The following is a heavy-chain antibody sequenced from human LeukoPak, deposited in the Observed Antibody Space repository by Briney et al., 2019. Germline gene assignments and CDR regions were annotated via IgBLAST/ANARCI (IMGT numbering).Heavy chain of an antibody. D-gene: IGHD1-26*01. CDR3: ARGEAEVGATGDY. CDR2: IRSKAYGGTT. CDR1: GFTFGDYA. Sequence: GGSLRLSCTASGFTFGDYAMSWVRQAPGKGLEWVGFIRSKAYGGTTEYAASVKGRFTISRDNSKNTLYLQMNSLRAEDTAVYYCARGEAEVGATGDYWGQGTLVTVSS. J-gene: IGHJ4*02. V-gene: IGHV3-49*04.